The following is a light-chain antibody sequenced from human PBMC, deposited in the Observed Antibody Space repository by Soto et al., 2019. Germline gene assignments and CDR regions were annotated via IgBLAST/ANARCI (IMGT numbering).Light chain of an antibody. CDR1: SSDVGDYKY. CDR3: SSYTGSATYV. J-gene: IGLJ1*01. Sequence: QSALTQPASVSGSPGQSITISCTGTSSDVGDYKYDSWYQQHPGKAPKLMIYAVTDRPSGVSNRFSGSKSDNTASLTISGLQAEDEADYYCSSYTGSATYVFGTGTKVTVL. V-gene: IGLV2-14*01. CDR2: AVT.